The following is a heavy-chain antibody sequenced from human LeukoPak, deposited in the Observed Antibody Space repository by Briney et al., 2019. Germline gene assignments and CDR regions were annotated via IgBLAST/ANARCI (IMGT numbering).Heavy chain of an antibody. D-gene: IGHD6-19*01. J-gene: IGHJ6*02. CDR3: AKGMGSDWFLSHDYFYYGLDV. V-gene: IGHV3-23*01. Sequence: GGSLRLSCAASGFTFSSYAMSWVRQAPGKGLEWVSAISGSGGSTYYADSVKGRFTISRDSSQNTLYLQMNSLRVEDTAVYYCAKGMGSDWFLSHDYFYYGLDVWGQGTTVTVSS. CDR2: ISGSGGST. CDR1: GFTFSSYA.